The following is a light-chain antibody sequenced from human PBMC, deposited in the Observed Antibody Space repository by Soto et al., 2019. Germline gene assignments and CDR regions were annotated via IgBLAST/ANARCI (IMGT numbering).Light chain of an antibody. J-gene: IGKJ1*01. CDR3: QQRYSSTPT. V-gene: IGKV1-39*01. CDR1: QSISNH. CDR2: AAS. Sequence: DIQMTQSPSSLSASVEDRVIITCRASQSISNHLNWYPQKPGKAPKILIFAASSLQSGVPSRFSGSRSGPDFNLTISSLQPEDFATYYCQQRYSSTPTFGQGTKVDIK.